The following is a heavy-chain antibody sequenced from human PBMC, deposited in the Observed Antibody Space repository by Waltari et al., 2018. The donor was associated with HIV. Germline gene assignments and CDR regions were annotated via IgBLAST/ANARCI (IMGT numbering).Heavy chain of an antibody. D-gene: IGHD3-16*01. Sequence: EVQLVESGGGLVQPGGSLKLSCAASGFTFSGSAMHWVRQASGKGREGVGRIRSKSNSYATAYAASVKGRFTISRDDSKNTAYLQMNSLKTEDTAVYYCGGIPGGYWGQGTLVTVSS. CDR2: IRSKSNSYAT. V-gene: IGHV3-73*01. CDR1: GFTFSGSA. J-gene: IGHJ4*02. CDR3: GGIPGGY.